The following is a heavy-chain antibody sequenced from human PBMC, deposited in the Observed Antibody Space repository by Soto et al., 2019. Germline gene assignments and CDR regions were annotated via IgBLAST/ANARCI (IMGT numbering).Heavy chain of an antibody. D-gene: IGHD3-10*01. CDR2: ISGSEDVT. V-gene: IGHV3-23*01. Sequence: EVHLLQSGGGLVQPGGSLRLSCVASKFMFSAYAMGWVRQSPGKGLEWVSSISGSEDVTYYAESVKGRFSISRDNSKNKLYLQMNSLRVEDQAIYSCAKGAARPWFGEAYFPDTWGQGTHVVVST. CDR3: AKGAARPWFGEAYFPDT. CDR1: KFMFSAYA. J-gene: IGHJ5*02.